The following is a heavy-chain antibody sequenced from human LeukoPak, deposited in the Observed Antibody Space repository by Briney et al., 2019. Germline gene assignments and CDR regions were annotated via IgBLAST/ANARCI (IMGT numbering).Heavy chain of an antibody. Sequence: SETLSLTCTVSGGSITSSTYYWDWIRRPPGKGLEWIGSIYHSGSTYYNPSLKSRVTISVDTSKNQFSLKLSSVTAADTAVYYCARDRYSGWLRIDYWGQGTLVTVSS. CDR2: IYHSGST. D-gene: IGHD5-12*01. CDR1: GGSITSSTYY. J-gene: IGHJ4*02. V-gene: IGHV4-39*07. CDR3: ARDRYSGWLRIDY.